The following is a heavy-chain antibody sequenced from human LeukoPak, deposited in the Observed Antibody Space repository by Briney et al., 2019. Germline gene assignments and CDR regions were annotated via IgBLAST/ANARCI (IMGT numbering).Heavy chain of an antibody. Sequence: PGGSLRLSCAASGFTFSNYWMHWVRQAPGKGLVWVSRISSDGSSTSYADSVKGRFTISRDNAKNTLYLQVNSLRAEDTAVYYCVKSRWATAGTDYWGQGTLVTVSS. CDR3: VKSRWATAGTDY. J-gene: IGHJ4*02. CDR1: GFTFSNYW. CDR2: ISSDGSST. D-gene: IGHD6-19*01. V-gene: IGHV3-74*01.